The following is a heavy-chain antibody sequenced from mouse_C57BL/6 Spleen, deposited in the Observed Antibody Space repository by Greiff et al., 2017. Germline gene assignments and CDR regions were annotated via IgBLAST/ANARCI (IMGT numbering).Heavy chain of an antibody. Sequence: VQLQQPGAELVRPGSSVKLSCKASGYTFTSYWMHWVKQRPIQGLEWIGNIDPSDSETHYNQKFKDKATLTVDKSSSTAYMQLSSLTSEDSAVYYCARDYDYEGYYAMDYWGQGTSVTVSS. D-gene: IGHD2-4*01. CDR1: GYTFTSYW. V-gene: IGHV1-52*01. J-gene: IGHJ4*01. CDR2: IDPSDSET. CDR3: ARDYDYEGYYAMDY.